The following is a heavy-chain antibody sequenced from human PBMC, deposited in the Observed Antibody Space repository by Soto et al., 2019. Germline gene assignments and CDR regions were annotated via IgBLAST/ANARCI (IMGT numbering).Heavy chain of an antibody. Sequence: EVQLVESGGGLVQPGGCLRLSCAASGFTFSSFSIHWVRQVPGKGLVWVARINEDGSRVRYADSVKDRFTIYRDNAKNTLYLQTNSLRAEDTAVYYCARDVELQGFDHWGQGTLVTVSS. D-gene: IGHD1-26*01. CDR3: ARDVELQGFDH. CDR1: GFTFSSFS. V-gene: IGHV3-74*01. J-gene: IGHJ4*02. CDR2: INEDGSRV.